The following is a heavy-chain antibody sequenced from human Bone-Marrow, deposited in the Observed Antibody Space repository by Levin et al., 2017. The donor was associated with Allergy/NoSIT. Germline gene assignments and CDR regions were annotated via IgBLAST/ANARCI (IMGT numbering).Heavy chain of an antibody. D-gene: IGHD3-3*01. CDR2: ISYDGYDK. Sequence: GASVKVSCAASTFTFSNYAMHWVRQAPNKGLEWVALISYDGYDKYYGDSVRGRFTISRDNSKNTLYLEMKSLRGEDTAVYYCARAPTLFARPDCWGQGTLVTVSS. V-gene: IGHV3-30*04. CDR3: ARAPTLFARPDC. J-gene: IGHJ4*02. CDR1: TFTFSNYA.